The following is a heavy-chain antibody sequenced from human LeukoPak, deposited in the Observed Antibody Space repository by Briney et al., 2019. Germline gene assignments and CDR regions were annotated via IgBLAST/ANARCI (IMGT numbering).Heavy chain of an antibody. CDR1: GYTFTTYG. Sequence: ASVKVSCKASGYTFTTYGISWVRQAPGQGLEWMGWISAYNGNTNYAQKLQGRVTMTTDTSTSTAYMELRSLRSDDTAVYYCARDHLFAQRTNKLDYWGQGTLVTVSS. D-gene: IGHD1/OR15-1a*01. V-gene: IGHV1-18*01. CDR2: ISAYNGNT. J-gene: IGHJ4*02. CDR3: ARDHLFAQRTNKLDY.